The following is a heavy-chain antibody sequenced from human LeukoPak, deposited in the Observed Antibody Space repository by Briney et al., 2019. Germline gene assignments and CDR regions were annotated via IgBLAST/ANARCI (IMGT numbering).Heavy chain of an antibody. CDR1: GFSVTNNY. D-gene: IGHD6-19*01. Sequence: EGSLRLSCAVSGFSVTNNYMSWVRQAPGKGLEWVSVFYVGGATYYANSVKGRFTISRDNSENTLYLQMKSLRAEDTAVYYCAREGAPGIEVPGKKAYDSWGQGTLVTVSS. CDR2: FYVGGAT. J-gene: IGHJ4*02. V-gene: IGHV3-53*01. CDR3: AREGAPGIEVPGKKAYDS.